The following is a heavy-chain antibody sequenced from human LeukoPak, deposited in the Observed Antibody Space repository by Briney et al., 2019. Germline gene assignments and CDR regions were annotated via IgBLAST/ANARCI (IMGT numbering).Heavy chain of an antibody. CDR1: GFTFSSYS. CDR2: ISSSSSYI. D-gene: IGHD1-14*01. J-gene: IGHJ3*02. Sequence: GGSLRLSCAASGFTFSSYSMNWVRQAPGKGLEWVSSISSSSSYIYYADSVKGRFTISRDNAKNTLFLQMNSLRAEDTAVYYCARDPENKDAFDIWGQGTMATVSS. CDR3: ARDPENKDAFDI. V-gene: IGHV3-21*01.